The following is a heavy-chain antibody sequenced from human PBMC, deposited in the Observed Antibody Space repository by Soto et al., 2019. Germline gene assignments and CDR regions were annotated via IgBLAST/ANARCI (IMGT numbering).Heavy chain of an antibody. J-gene: IGHJ5*02. CDR3: ARGGSSWYSRGNWFDP. D-gene: IGHD6-13*01. V-gene: IGHV4-34*01. CDR1: GGSFSGYY. CDR2: INHSGST. Sequence: PWETLSLTCAVYGGSFSGYYWSWIRQPPGKGLEWIGEINHSGSTNYNPSLKSRVTISVDTSKNQFPLKLSSVTAADTAVYYCARGGSSWYSRGNWFDPWGQGTLVTVSS.